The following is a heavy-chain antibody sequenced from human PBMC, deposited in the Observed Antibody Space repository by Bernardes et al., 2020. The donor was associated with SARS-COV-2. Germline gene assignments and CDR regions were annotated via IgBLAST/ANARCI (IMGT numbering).Heavy chain of an antibody. Sequence: ARSLRLSCPASGFSFRDYSMHWVRQAPGKGLEYVSTVSTNVGSTYYANSVKGRFTISRDNSRNTLYLQMGSLRPEDTALYYCARDLYGGNSNLAYWGQGTLVTVSS. J-gene: IGHJ4*02. V-gene: IGHV3-64*01. CDR3: ARDLYGGNSNLAY. CDR2: VSTNVGST. D-gene: IGHD4-17*01. CDR1: GFSFRDYS.